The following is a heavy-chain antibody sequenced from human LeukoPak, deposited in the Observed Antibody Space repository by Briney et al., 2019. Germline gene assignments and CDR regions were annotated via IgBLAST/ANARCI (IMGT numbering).Heavy chain of an antibody. D-gene: IGHD3/OR15-3a*01. CDR2: IIPILGIA. V-gene: IGHV1-69*04. CDR3: ARDLIYSATSMDV. Sequence: SVKVSCKASGGTFSSYAISWVRQAPGQGLEWMGRIIPILGIANYAQKFQGRVTITADKSTSTAYMELSSLRSEDTAVYYCARDLIYSATSMDVWGQGTTVTVSS. CDR1: GGTFSSYA. J-gene: IGHJ6*02.